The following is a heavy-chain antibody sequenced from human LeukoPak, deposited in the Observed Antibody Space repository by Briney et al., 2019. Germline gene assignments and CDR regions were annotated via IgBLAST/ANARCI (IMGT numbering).Heavy chain of an antibody. CDR2: ISYDGSNK. CDR3: AKEGIFSAYYFDY. J-gene: IGHJ4*02. CDR1: GFTFSSYG. D-gene: IGHD3-9*01. V-gene: IGHV3-30*18. Sequence: PGGSLRLSCAASGFTFSSYGMHWVRQAPGKGPEWVAVISYDGSNKYYADSVKGRFTISRDNSKNTLYLQMNSLRAEDTAVYYCAKEGIFSAYYFDYWGQGTLVTVSS.